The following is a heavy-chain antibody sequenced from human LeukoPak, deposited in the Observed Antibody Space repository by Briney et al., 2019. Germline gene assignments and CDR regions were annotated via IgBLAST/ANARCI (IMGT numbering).Heavy chain of an antibody. CDR1: GGTFSSYA. CDR2: IIPIFGIA. CDR3: ARGGIVATFEPTPFDY. V-gene: IGHV1-69*04. J-gene: IGHJ4*02. Sequence: GASVKVSCKASGGTFSSYAISWVRQAPGQGLEWMGRIIPIFGIANYAQKFQGRVTITADKSTSTAYMELSSLRSEDTAVYYCARGGIVATFEPTPFDYWGQGTLVTVSS. D-gene: IGHD5-12*01.